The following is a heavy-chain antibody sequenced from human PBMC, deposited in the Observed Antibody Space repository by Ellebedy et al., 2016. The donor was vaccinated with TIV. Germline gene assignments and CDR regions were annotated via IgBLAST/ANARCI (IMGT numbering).Heavy chain of an antibody. CDR2: MNPNSGNT. D-gene: IGHD3-16*01. J-gene: IGHJ5*02. CDR1: GYTFTGYY. CDR3: ARGGGFDP. V-gene: IGHV1-8*03. Sequence: AASVKVSCKASGYTFTGYYMHWVRQATGQGLEWMGWMNPNSGNTGYAQKFQGRVTITRNTSISTAYMELSSLRSEDTAVYYCARGGGFDPWGQGTLVTVSS.